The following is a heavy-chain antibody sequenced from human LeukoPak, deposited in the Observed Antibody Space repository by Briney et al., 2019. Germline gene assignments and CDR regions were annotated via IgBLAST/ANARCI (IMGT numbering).Heavy chain of an antibody. D-gene: IGHD5-24*01. J-gene: IGHJ4*02. CDR1: VGTFSSYA. V-gene: IGHV1-69*01. CDR3: ARSVEMATMFFDY. CDR2: IIPIFGTA. Sequence: SVKVSFKSTVGTFSSYAISWVRQAPGQRLEWMGGIIPIFGTANYAHKFQGRVTITADESTSTAYIELSSLRSEDTAVYYWARSVEMATMFFDYWGQGTLVTVSS.